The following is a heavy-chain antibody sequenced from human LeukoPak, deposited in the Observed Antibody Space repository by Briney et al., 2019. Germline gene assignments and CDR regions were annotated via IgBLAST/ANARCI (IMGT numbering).Heavy chain of an antibody. CDR1: GFTFSDYY. V-gene: IGHV3-11*04. CDR2: ISSSGSTI. CDR3: ARDYYDSSGYQYYFDY. J-gene: IGHJ4*02. Sequence: GGSLRLSCAASGFTFSDYYVSWIRQAPGKGLEWVSYISSSGSTIYYADSVKGRFTISRDNAKNSLYLQMNSLRAEDTAVYYCARDYYDSSGYQYYFDYWGQGTLVTVSS. D-gene: IGHD3-22*01.